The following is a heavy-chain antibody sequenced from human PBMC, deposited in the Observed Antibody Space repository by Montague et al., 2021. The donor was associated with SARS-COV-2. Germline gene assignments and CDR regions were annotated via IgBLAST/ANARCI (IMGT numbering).Heavy chain of an antibody. D-gene: IGHD2-21*02. CDR2: SIPILGIA. V-gene: IGHV1-69*04. J-gene: IGHJ4*02. Sequence: SVKVSCKASGGTFSSYAISWVRQAPGQGLEWMGRSIPILGIADSAQKFKGRDTITADKSTSTAYMELSSLRFEDTAVYYCATQRVYCGGDCYAFDYWGQGTLVTVSS. CDR1: GGTFSSYA. CDR3: ATQRVYCGGDCYAFDY.